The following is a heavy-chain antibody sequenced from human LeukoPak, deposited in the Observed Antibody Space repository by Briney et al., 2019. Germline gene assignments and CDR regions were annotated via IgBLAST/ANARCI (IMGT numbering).Heavy chain of an antibody. Sequence: PGGSLRLSCAGSDYAFYSYAMTWVRQAPGKGLEWVSAISGSGEGTYYSDSVKGRFTISRDNSKNTLYLQMNSLRAEDTAVYYCAKDPLDRPPWGSLDYWGQGTLVTVSS. D-gene: IGHD7-27*01. CDR1: DYAFYSYA. J-gene: IGHJ4*02. V-gene: IGHV3-23*01. CDR2: ISGSGEGT. CDR3: AKDPLDRPPWGSLDY.